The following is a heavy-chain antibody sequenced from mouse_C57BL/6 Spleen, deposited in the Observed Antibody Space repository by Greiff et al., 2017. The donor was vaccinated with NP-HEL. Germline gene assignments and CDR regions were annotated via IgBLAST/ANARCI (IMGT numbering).Heavy chain of an antibody. V-gene: IGHV14-1*01. CDR2: IDPEDGDT. Sequence: EVQLQQSGAELVRPGASVKLSCTASGFNIKDYYMHWVKQRPEQGLEWIGRIDPEDGDTEYAPKFQGKATMTADTSSNTAYLQLSSLTSEDTAVYYYTQTGTSAWFAYWGQGTLVTVSA. J-gene: IGHJ3*01. CDR1: GFNIKDYY. CDR3: TQTGTSAWFAY. D-gene: IGHD4-1*01.